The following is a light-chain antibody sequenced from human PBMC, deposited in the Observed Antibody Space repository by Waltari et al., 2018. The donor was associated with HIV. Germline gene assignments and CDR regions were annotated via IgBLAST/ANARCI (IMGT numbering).Light chain of an antibody. Sequence: DIVVTHSPDSLAVSLCGRAAMNCTSIQSHLYSSNNKNYLAWYQKKPGQPPKLLIYWASTRASGVPARFSGSGSGTNFTLTINGLQAEDVAIYYCQQCYTTTWSFGPGTRVEI. J-gene: IGKJ1*01. CDR1: QSHLYSSNNKNY. V-gene: IGKV4-1*01. CDR3: QQCYTTTWS. CDR2: WAS.